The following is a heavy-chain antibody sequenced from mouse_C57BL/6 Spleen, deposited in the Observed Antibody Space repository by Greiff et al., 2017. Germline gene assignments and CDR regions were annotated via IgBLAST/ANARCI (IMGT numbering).Heavy chain of an antibody. Sequence: VKLQQPGAELVRPGSSVKLSCKASGYTFTSYWMHWVKQRPIQGLEWIGNIDPSDSETHYNQKFKDKATLTVDKSSSTAYMQLSSLTSEDSAVYYCARGYDYESWFAYWGQGTLVTVSA. D-gene: IGHD2-4*01. CDR1: GYTFTSYW. J-gene: IGHJ3*01. CDR2: IDPSDSET. CDR3: ARGYDYESWFAY. V-gene: IGHV1-52*01.